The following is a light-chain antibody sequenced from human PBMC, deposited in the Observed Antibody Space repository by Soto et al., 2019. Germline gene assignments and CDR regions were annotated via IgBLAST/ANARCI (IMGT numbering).Light chain of an antibody. V-gene: IGLV4-60*02. CDR1: SGHSSYI. J-gene: IGLJ3*02. CDR2: LEGSGSF. Sequence: QSVLTQSSSASASLGSSVKLTCTLSSGHSSYIIAWHQQQPGKAPRYLINLEGSGSFNRGSEVPDRFSGSSSGADRYLTISNLQFEDEADYYCETWDGNTRVFGGGTKVTVL. CDR3: ETWDGNTRV.